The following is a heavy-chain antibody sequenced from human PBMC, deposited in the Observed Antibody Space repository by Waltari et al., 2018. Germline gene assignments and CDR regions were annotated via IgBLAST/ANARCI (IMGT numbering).Heavy chain of an antibody. CDR3: ARTYHKYYDSSGYYIDY. J-gene: IGHJ4*02. V-gene: IGHV2-70*17. CDR1: GFSLSTTGMC. CDR2: INWDDDR. Sequence: QVTLRESGPALVKPTQTLTLTCTFSGFSLSTTGMCVSWIRQPPGKALEWLARINWDDDRFYSTSLRTRLTISKDTSKNPVVLTMTNMDPADTATYYCARTYHKYYDSSGYYIDYWGQGTLVTVSS. D-gene: IGHD3-22*01.